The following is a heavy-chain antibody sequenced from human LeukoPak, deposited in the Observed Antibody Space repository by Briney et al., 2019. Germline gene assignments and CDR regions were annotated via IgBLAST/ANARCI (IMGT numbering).Heavy chain of an antibody. D-gene: IGHD6-13*01. CDR1: GGTFSSYA. V-gene: IGHV1-69*13. Sequence: ASVKVSCKASGGTFSSYAIGWVRQAPGQGLEWMGGIIPIFGTANYAQKFQGRVTITADESTSTAYMELSSLRSEDTAVYYCARGGPGAAGDYYYGMDVWGQGTTVTVSS. CDR3: ARGGPGAAGDYYYGMDV. CDR2: IIPIFGTA. J-gene: IGHJ6*02.